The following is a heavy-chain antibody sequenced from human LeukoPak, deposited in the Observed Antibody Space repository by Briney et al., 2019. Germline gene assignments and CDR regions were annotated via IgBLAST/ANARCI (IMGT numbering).Heavy chain of an antibody. CDR3: ARLAGSGYYYSDWFDP. CDR1: GFTVSSNY. D-gene: IGHD3-22*01. Sequence: GGFLRLSCAASGFTVSSNYMTWVRQAPGKGLEWVSVLYSGGDTYYADSVKGRFTISRDNSKNTLYLQLNTLRAEDTAVYYCARLAGSGYYYSDWFDPWGQGTLVTVSS. V-gene: IGHV3-53*01. CDR2: LYSGGDT. J-gene: IGHJ5*02.